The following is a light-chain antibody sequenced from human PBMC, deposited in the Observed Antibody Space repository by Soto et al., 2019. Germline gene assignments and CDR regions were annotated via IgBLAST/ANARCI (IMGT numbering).Light chain of an antibody. Sequence: ILLTQSPGNLPLSPGVRATLSCTASQSLGSTFLAWYQQKSGQRPRLLIYAASDRATDVPDRFRGSGSGADFTLTISRLEPDECAVYYGDQYGWLPLSFGGWNKVEIK. CDR1: QSLGSTF. J-gene: IGKJ4*01. V-gene: IGKV3-20*01. CDR3: DQYGWLPLS. CDR2: AAS.